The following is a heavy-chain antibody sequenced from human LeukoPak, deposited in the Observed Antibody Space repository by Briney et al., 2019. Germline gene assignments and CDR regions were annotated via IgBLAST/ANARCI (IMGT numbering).Heavy chain of an antibody. V-gene: IGHV4-34*01. CDR3: ARDLEYSSSLGY. J-gene: IGHJ4*02. Sequence: PSETLSLTCAVYGGSFSGYYWSWIRQPPGKGLEWIGEINHSGSTNYNPSLKSRVTISVDTSKNQFSLKLSSVTAADTAVYYCARDLEYSSSLGYWGQGTLVTVSS. D-gene: IGHD6-6*01. CDR2: INHSGST. CDR1: GGSFSGYY.